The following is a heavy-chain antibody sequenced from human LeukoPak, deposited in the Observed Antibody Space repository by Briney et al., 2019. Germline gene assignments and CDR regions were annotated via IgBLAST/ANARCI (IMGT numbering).Heavy chain of an antibody. J-gene: IGHJ5*02. V-gene: IGHV4-31*03. CDR2: IYCSGST. D-gene: IGHD1-26*01. CDR1: GGSISSGGYY. Sequence: SETLSLTCTVSGGSISSGGYYWSWIRQHPGKGLEWIGYIYCSGSTYYNPSLKSRVTISVDTSKNQFSLKLSSVTAADTAVYYCARDSGNNWFDPWGQGTLVTVSS. CDR3: ARDSGNNWFDP.